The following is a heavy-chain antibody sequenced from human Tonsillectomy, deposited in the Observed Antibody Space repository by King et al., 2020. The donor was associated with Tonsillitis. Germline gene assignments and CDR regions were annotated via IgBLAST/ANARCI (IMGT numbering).Heavy chain of an antibody. Sequence: VQLQESGPGLVKTSETLSLICTVSGGSISSYSWSWIRQPPGTGLECIGYIYYSGSTKYNPTLKSRGTLSVDTSKHQLSLKLRSVTAADTAVYYCARIERIAVAGRWFDPWGQGTLVTVSS. CDR2: IYYSGST. CDR1: GGSISSYS. J-gene: IGHJ5*02. V-gene: IGHV4-59*08. D-gene: IGHD6-19*01. CDR3: ARIERIAVAGRWFDP.